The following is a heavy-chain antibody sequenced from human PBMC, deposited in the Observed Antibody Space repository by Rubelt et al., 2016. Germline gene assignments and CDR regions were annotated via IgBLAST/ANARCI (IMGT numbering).Heavy chain of an antibody. CDR2: IRSKANNYAT. Sequence: EVQLVETGGGLIKPGGSLRLSCAASGFTFSGSAMHWVRQASGKGLEWVGRIRSKANNYATTYTTSVGGSFTISRDDSKNKTDLQMNSLKTEDTAIYYCTRMGNSDWGQGTLVTVSS. CDR1: GFTFSGSA. J-gene: IGHJ4*02. CDR3: TRMGNSD. D-gene: IGHD1-7*01. V-gene: IGHV3-73*01.